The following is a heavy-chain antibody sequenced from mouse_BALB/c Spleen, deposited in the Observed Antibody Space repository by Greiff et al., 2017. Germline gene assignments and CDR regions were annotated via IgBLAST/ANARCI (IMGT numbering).Heavy chain of an antibody. V-gene: IGHV1-7*01. Sequence: QVQLQQSGADLVKPGASVKISCTASGYTFTSYWMHWVQQRPGKGLEWIGYINPSTGYTEYNQKFKDKATLTADKSSSTAYMQLSSLTSEDSAVYYCGRCGNDDYAMDYWGQGTSVTVSS. CDR3: GRCGNDDYAMDY. CDR1: GYTFTSYW. J-gene: IGHJ4*01. D-gene: IGHD2-12*01. CDR2: INPSTGYT.